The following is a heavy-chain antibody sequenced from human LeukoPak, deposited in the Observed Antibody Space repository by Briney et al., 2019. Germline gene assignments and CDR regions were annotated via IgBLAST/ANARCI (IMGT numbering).Heavy chain of an antibody. CDR1: GFTVSSNY. CDR2: IYSGGST. Sequence: GSLRLSCAASGFTVSSNYMSWVRQAPGKGLEWVSVIYSGGSTYYADSVKGRFTISRDNSKNTLHLQMNSLRAEDTAVCYCARLAKAVAGPIDYWGQGTLVTVSS. V-gene: IGHV3-66*01. J-gene: IGHJ4*02. D-gene: IGHD6-19*01. CDR3: ARLAKAVAGPIDY.